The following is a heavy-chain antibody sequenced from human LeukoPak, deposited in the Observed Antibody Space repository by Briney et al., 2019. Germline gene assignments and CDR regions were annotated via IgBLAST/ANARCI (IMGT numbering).Heavy chain of an antibody. CDR2: IYTSGST. CDR3: ARSFLSNWYYFDN. CDR1: GDSISSYY. Sequence: PSETLSLTCTVSGDSISSYYWSWIRQTAGKGLEWIGGIYTSGSTNYNPSLKSRVTMSVDTSKNQFSLKMYSVTAADTAVYYCARSFLSNWYYFDNWGQGTLVTVSS. D-gene: IGHD6-13*01. J-gene: IGHJ4*02. V-gene: IGHV4-4*07.